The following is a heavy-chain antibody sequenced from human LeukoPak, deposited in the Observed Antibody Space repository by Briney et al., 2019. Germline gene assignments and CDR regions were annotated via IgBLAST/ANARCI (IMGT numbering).Heavy chain of an antibody. CDR3: ARGGFPGYYYYYMDV. D-gene: IGHD3-10*01. Sequence: ASVKVSCKASGYTFTSYGISWVRQAPGQGLEWMGWISAYNGSTNYAQKLQGRVTMTTDTSTSTAYMELRSLRSDDTAVYYCARGGFPGYYYYYMDVWGKGTTVTVSS. CDR2: ISAYNGST. V-gene: IGHV1-18*01. J-gene: IGHJ6*03. CDR1: GYTFTSYG.